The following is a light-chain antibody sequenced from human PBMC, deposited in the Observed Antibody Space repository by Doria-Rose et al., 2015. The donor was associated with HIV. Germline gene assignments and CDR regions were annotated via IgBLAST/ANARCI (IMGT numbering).Light chain of an antibody. V-gene: IGKV3-20*01. CDR3: QQYGTSRGT. J-gene: IGKJ5*01. Sequence: TQSPGTLSLSPGERATPSCRASQRVKSSYLAWYQQKSGQAPRLRIYDASTSATGILDRFSVSGSVTDFTLTISRLEPEDVAVYYCQQYGTSRGTFGQGTRLEIK. CDR2: DAS. CDR1: QRVKSSY.